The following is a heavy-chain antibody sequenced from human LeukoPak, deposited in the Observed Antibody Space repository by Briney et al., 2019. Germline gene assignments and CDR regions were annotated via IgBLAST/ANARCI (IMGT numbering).Heavy chain of an antibody. D-gene: IGHD1-14*01. J-gene: IGHJ3*02. Sequence: AGGSLRLSCAASGFTFSSYAMSWVRQAPGKGLEWVSAISGSGGSTYYADSVKGRFTISRDNSKNTLYLQMNSLRAEDTAVYYCAKLTRSGTRAGAFDIWGQGTMVTVSS. CDR2: ISGSGGST. CDR1: GFTFSSYA. CDR3: AKLTRSGTRAGAFDI. V-gene: IGHV3-23*01.